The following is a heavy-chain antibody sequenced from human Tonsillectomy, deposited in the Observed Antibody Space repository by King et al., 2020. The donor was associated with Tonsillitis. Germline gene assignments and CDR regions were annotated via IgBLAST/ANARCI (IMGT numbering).Heavy chain of an antibody. V-gene: IGHV4-59*01. Sequence: QVQLQESGPGLVKPSETLSLTCTVSGGSISSYYWSWIRQPPGKGLEWIGYIYYSGSTNYNPSLKSRVTISVDTSKNQFSLKLSSVTAADTAVYYCARYDYGGSNNWFDPWGQGTLVTVSS. CDR1: GGSISSYY. J-gene: IGHJ5*02. CDR3: ARYDYGGSNNWFDP. D-gene: IGHD4-23*01. CDR2: IYYSGST.